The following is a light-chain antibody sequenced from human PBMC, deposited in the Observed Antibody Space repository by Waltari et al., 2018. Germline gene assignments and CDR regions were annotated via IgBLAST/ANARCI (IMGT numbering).Light chain of an antibody. J-gene: IGLJ2*01. Sequence: QSALTQPAPVSGSPGQSIPISCTGTRSSAGGSDLAPWSQQHPGPAPNLLIFECSKRPSGVSNRFSGSKSGNTASLTISGLQAEDEADYYCCSYVGRNSWSFGGGTKLTVL. CDR3: CSYVGRNSWS. V-gene: IGLV2-23*01. CDR2: ECS. CDR1: RSSAGGSDL.